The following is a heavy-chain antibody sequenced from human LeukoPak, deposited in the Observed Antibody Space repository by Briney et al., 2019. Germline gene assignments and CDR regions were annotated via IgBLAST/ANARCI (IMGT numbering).Heavy chain of an antibody. D-gene: IGHD2-15*01. CDR1: GYTFTGYY. J-gene: IGHJ5*02. CDR2: INPNSGGT. Sequence: GASVKVSCKASGYTFTGYYMHRVRQAPGQGLEWMGRINPNSGGTNYAQKFQGRVTMTRDTSISTAYMELSRLRSDDTAVYYCARPAVPCSGGSCLNWFDPWGQGTLVTVSS. V-gene: IGHV1-2*06. CDR3: ARPAVPCSGGSCLNWFDP.